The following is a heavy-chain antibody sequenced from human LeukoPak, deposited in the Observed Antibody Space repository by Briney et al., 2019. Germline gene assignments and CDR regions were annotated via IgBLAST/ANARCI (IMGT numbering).Heavy chain of an antibody. Sequence: GGSLRLSCAASGFTFSSYWMSWVRQAPGKGLEWVANINQDGSEKYYVDSVKGRFTISRDSSKNTLYLQMSSLRADDTAVYYCAKGEADLDYWGQGTLVTVSS. CDR3: AKGEADLDY. CDR2: INQDGSEK. CDR1: GFTFSSYW. J-gene: IGHJ4*02. D-gene: IGHD1-26*01. V-gene: IGHV3-7*01.